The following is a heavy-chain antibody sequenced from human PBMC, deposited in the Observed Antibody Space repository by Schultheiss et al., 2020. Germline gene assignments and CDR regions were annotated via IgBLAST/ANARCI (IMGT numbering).Heavy chain of an antibody. CDR1: GDSVSSNSAA. CDR3: ARHFSGTYYTYYYYMDV. D-gene: IGHD3-10*01. CDR2: TYYRSKWYN. J-gene: IGHJ6*03. V-gene: IGHV6-1*01. Sequence: SETLSLTCAISGDSVSSNSAAWNWIRQSPSRGLEWLARTYYRSKWYNDYAVSVKSRITINPDTSKNQFSLQLNSVTPEDTAVYYCARHFSGTYYTYYYYMDVWGKGTTVTVSS.